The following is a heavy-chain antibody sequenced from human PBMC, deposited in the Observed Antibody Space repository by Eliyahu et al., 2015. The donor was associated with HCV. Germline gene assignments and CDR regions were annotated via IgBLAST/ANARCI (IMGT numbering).Heavy chain of an antibody. V-gene: IGHV4-34*01. CDR3: ATNYYDSSGYSSWD. Sequence: QVQLQQWGAGLLKPSETLSLTCAVYGGSFSGYYWSWIRQPPGKGLEWIGVINHSGSTNYNPSLKSRVTISVDTSKNQFSLKLSSVTAADTAVYYCATNYYDSSGYSSWDWGQGTLVTVSS. J-gene: IGHJ4*02. CDR1: GGSFSGYY. D-gene: IGHD3-22*01. CDR2: INHSGST.